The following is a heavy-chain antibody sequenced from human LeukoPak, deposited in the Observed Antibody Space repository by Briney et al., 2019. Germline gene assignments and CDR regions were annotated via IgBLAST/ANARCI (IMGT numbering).Heavy chain of an antibody. D-gene: IGHD5-18*01. CDR3: ARSSTAIDY. CDR2: ISSSGSTM. J-gene: IGHJ4*02. CDR1: GFTFSDYY. Sequence: GGSLRLSCAASGFTFSDYYMSWVRQAPGKGLEWVSYISSSGSTMYYADSVKGRFTVSRDNAKNSLYLQMNSLRAEDTAVYFCARSSTAIDYWRQGTLVTVSS. V-gene: IGHV3-11*04.